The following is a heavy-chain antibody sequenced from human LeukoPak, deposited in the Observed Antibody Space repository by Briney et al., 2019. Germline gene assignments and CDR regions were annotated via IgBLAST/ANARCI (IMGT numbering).Heavy chain of an antibody. CDR1: GFTFNRYA. J-gene: IGHJ6*03. Sequence: GGSLRLSCAASGFTFNRYAMHWVRQAPGKGLEWVAFIRYDGSDKYYADSVKGRFTISRDNSKNTLYLQMNSLRAEDTAVYYCARDRVKTGDDYYYYMDVWGKGTTVTVSS. CDR3: ARDRVKTGDDYYYYMDV. V-gene: IGHV3-30*02. CDR2: IRYDGSDK. D-gene: IGHD7-27*01.